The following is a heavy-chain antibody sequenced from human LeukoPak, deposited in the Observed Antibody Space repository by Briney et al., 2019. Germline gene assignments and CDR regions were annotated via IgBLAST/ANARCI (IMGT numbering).Heavy chain of an antibody. CDR1: GFTFDDYA. CDR3: AKGAGEQQLWTWFDP. J-gene: IGHJ5*02. Sequence: GRSLRLSCAASGFTFDDYAMHWVRQAPGKGLEWVSGISWNSGSIVYADSVKGRFTISRDNAKNSLYLQMNSLRAEDTALYYCAKGAGEQQLWTWFDPWGQGTLVTVSS. D-gene: IGHD6-13*01. CDR2: ISWNSGSI. V-gene: IGHV3-9*01.